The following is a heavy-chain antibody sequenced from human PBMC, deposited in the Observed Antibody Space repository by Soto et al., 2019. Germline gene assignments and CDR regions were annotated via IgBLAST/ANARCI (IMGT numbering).Heavy chain of an antibody. CDR2: ISTSNGNT. V-gene: IGHV1-18*04. Sequence: QVQLVQSGVEVKKPGASVKVSCKASGYIFSSYGLSWVRLAPGQGLGWMGWISTSNGNTKCAQKFQDRVAMTTDTSTSTAYMEPRSLRSDDSAVYYCARTLSTSSSPYDVNFWGQGTLVSVSS. CDR3: ARTLSTSSSPYDVNF. J-gene: IGHJ1*01. D-gene: IGHD2-2*01. CDR1: GYIFSSYG.